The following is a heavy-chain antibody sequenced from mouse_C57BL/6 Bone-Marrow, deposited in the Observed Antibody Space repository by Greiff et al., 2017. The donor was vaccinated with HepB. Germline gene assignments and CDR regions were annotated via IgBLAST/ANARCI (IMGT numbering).Heavy chain of an antibody. V-gene: IGHV10-1*01. CDR2: IRSKSNNYAT. Sequence: EVMLVESGGGLVQPKGSLKLSCAASGFSFNTYAMNWVRQAPGKGLEWVARIRSKSNNYATYYADSVKDRFTISRDDSESMLYLQMNNLKTEDTAMYYCVSLITTVVARIDYAMDYWGQGTSVTVSS. D-gene: IGHD1-1*01. J-gene: IGHJ4*01. CDR3: VSLITTVVARIDYAMDY. CDR1: GFSFNTYA.